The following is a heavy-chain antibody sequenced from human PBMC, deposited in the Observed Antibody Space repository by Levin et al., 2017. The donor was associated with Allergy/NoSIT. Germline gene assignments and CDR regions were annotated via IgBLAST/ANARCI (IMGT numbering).Heavy chain of an antibody. D-gene: IGHD4-17*01. CDR1: GASISSYY. CDR3: ASDGWGSGDYADN. V-gene: IGHV4-4*07. Sequence: KTSETLSLTCTVSGASISSYYWSWIRQPAGKGLEWIGRIYSSGITNYNPSLMSRVTISVDTSKNQFSLHLTSVTAADTAVYYCASDGWGSGDYADNWGQGILVTVSS. J-gene: IGHJ4*02. CDR2: IYSSGIT.